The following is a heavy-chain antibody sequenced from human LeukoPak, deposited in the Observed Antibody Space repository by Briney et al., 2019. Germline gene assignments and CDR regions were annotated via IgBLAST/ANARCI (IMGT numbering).Heavy chain of an antibody. D-gene: IGHD3-10*01. CDR1: GGSISSYY. CDR2: IYYSGST. V-gene: IGHV4-59*01. Sequence: SETLSLTCTVSGGSISSYYWNWIRQPPGKGLEWIAYIYYSGSTNYNPSLKSRVTISIDTSRNQFSLKLTSVTAADTAVYYCARERPGVNAFDIWGRGTMVTVSS. CDR3: ARERPGVNAFDI. J-gene: IGHJ3*02.